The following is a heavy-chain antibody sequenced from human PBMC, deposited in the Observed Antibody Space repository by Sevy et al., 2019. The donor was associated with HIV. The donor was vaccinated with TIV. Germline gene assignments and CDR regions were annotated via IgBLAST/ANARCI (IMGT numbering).Heavy chain of an antibody. CDR2: MGYDGSNK. J-gene: IGHJ4*02. CDR3: ASDPRMYGDYLLDYFDY. V-gene: IGHV3-33*01. Sequence: GGSLRLSCAASGFAPSTYGMHWVRQAPGKGLEWVAVMGYDGSNKYYADSLKGRFSISRDNSRNTLFLQMDSLRAEDTAVYYCASDPRMYGDYLLDYFDYWGQGTLVTVSS. CDR1: GFAPSTYG. D-gene: IGHD2-8*01.